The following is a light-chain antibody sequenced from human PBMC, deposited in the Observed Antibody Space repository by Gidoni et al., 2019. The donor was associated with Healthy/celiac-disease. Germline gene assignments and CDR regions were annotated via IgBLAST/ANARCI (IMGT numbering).Light chain of an antibody. V-gene: IGKV3-11*01. CDR2: DAS. CDR1: QSVSSY. J-gene: IGKJ1*01. Sequence: VLTPSPATLSLSPGERATLSCGASQSVSSYLAWYQQKPGQAPRLLIYDASNRATGIPARFSGSGSGTDFTLTISSLEPEDFAVYYCQQRSNWPPTFGQGTKVEIK. CDR3: QQRSNWPPT.